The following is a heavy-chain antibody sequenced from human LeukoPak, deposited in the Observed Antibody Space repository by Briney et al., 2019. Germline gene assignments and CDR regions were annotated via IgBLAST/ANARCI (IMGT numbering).Heavy chain of an antibody. D-gene: IGHD5-24*01. CDR3: ARELRGYNRLRTYYYYMDV. V-gene: IGHV3-11*01. CDR2: ISSGGRTI. J-gene: IGHJ6*03. Sequence: GGSLRLSCAASGFTFSDYYMSWIRQAPGKGLEWVSYISSGGRTIYYADSVKGRFTMSRDNAKNSLYLQMNSLKTEDTAVYYCARELRGYNRLRTYYYYMDVWGKGTTVTVSS. CDR1: GFTFSDYY.